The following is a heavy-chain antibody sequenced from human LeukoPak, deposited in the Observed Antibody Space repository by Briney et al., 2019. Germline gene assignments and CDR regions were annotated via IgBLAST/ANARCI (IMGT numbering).Heavy chain of an antibody. CDR1: GGSISSYY. J-gene: IGHJ5*02. CDR3: AAFRRVGFDP. CDR2: IYYSGST. V-gene: IGHV4-59*01. D-gene: IGHD2-15*01. Sequence: PSETLSLTCTVSGGSISSYYWSWIRQPPGKGLEWIGYIYYSGSTNYNPSLKSRVTISVDTSKNQFSLKLSSVTAADTAVYYCAAFRRVGFDPWGQGTLVTVSS.